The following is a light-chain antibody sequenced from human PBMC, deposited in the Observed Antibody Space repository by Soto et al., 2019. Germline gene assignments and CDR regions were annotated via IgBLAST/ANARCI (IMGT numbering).Light chain of an antibody. Sequence: EIVMTQSPATLSVSPGERATLSCRASQSVSSNLAWYQQKPGQAPRLLIYGASTRATGIPARFSGSGSGTEFTLTISSLQSEDFAVYYCQQYDNWWTFGQGIKAEIK. J-gene: IGKJ1*01. CDR1: QSVSSN. CDR2: GAS. V-gene: IGKV3-15*01. CDR3: QQYDNWWT.